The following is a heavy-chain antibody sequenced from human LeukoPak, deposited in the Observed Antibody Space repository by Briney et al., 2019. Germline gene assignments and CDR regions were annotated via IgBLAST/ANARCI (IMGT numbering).Heavy chain of an antibody. V-gene: IGHV4-4*09. CDR1: GGSISSYY. CDR2: IYTSGST. CDR3: ARRRGGYGSGELDY. D-gene: IGHD3-10*01. J-gene: IGHJ4*02. Sequence: SETLSLTCTVSGGSISSYYWSWIRQPPGKGLEWIGYIYTSGSTNYNPSLKSRVTISVDTSKNQFSLKLSSVTAADTAVYYCARRRGGYGSGELDYWGQGTLVTVSS.